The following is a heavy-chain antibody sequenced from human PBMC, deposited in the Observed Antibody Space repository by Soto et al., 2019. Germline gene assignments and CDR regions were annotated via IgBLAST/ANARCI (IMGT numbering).Heavy chain of an antibody. D-gene: IGHD3-22*01. CDR2: IIPIFGTA. CDR3: ARVNYYYDSSGYYELYYYDGMDV. Sequence: SVKVSCKASGGTFSSYAISWVRQAPGQGLEWMGGIIPIFGTANYAQKFQGRVTITADESTSTAYMELSSLRSEDSAVYYCARVNYYYDSSGYYELYYYDGMDVWGQGTTVTVSS. J-gene: IGHJ6*02. V-gene: IGHV1-69*13. CDR1: GGTFSSYA.